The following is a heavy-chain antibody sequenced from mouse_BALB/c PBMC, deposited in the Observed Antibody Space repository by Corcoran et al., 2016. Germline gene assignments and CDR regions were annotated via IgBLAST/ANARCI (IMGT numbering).Heavy chain of an antibody. D-gene: IGHD6-1*01. V-gene: IGHV9-3-1*01. J-gene: IGHJ4*01. CDR3: AREPYAMDY. Sequence: QIQLVQSGPELKKPGETLKISGKASGYTFTNYGMNWVKQAPGKGLKWMGWINTYTGEPTYADDFKGRFAFSLETSASTAYLQINNLKNEDTATYFCAREPYAMDYWGQGTSVTVSS. CDR2: INTYTGEP. CDR1: GYTFTNYG.